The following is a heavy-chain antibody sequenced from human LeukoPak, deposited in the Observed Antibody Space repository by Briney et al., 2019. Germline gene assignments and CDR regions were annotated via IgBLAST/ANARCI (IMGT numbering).Heavy chain of an antibody. CDR3: ARPAFTIFGVVSPYDMDV. D-gene: IGHD3-3*01. V-gene: IGHV4-59*08. J-gene: IGHJ6*02. CDR1: GGSISSYY. Sequence: PSETLSLTCTVSGGSISSYYWSWIRQPPGKGLEWIGYIYYTGSTNYNPSLKNRVTMSVDTSKNQFSLKLSSVTAADTAVYYCARPAFTIFGVVSPYDMDVWGQGTTVSVS. CDR2: IYYTGST.